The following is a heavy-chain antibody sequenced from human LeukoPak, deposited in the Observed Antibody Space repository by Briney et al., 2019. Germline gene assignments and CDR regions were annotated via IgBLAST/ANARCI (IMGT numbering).Heavy chain of an antibody. Sequence: SETPSLTCAVYGGSFSGYYWSWIRQPPGKGLEWIVEINHSGSTNYNPSLKSRVAISVDTSKNQFSLKLSSVTAADTAVYYCARTAAGKDYYFDYWGQGTLVTVSS. V-gene: IGHV4-34*01. CDR3: ARTAAGKDYYFDY. CDR1: GGSFSGYY. D-gene: IGHD6-13*01. CDR2: INHSGST. J-gene: IGHJ4*02.